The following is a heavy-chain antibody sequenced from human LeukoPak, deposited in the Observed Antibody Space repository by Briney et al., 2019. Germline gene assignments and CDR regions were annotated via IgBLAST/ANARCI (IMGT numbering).Heavy chain of an antibody. V-gene: IGHV1-2*02. CDR1: GGTFSSYA. Sequence: ASVKVSCKASGGTFSSYAISWVRQAPGQGLEWMGWIDPNSGDTSLHQKFLGRVTMTRDTSISAAYLDLRSLRFDDTAFYYCARDYNAAFDYWGQGTLVTVSS. D-gene: IGHD3-10*01. CDR2: IDPNSGDT. J-gene: IGHJ4*02. CDR3: ARDYNAAFDY.